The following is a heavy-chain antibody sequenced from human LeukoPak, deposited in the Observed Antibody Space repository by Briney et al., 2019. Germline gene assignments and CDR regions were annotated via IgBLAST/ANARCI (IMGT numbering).Heavy chain of an antibody. CDR1: GFTFSSFW. CDR3: ARGWLAARPTTAAVFDY. CDR2: IKNDGRER. Sequence: GGSLRLSCAASGFTFSSFWMDWVRQAPGKGLEWVANIKNDGRERYYVDSVQGRVTISRDNARNSLYLQMNSLRVEDTALYYCARGWLAARPTTAAVFDYWGQGILVTVSP. J-gene: IGHJ4*02. D-gene: IGHD6-6*01. V-gene: IGHV3-7*04.